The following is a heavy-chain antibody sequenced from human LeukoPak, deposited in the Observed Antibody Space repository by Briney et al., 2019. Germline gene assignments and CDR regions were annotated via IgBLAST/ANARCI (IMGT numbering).Heavy chain of an antibody. CDR2: ITATSRHI. V-gene: IGHV3-21*04. CDR3: AKIDGGSSD. Sequence: GGSLRLSCAAPGVTFSGYSVNWVRQAPGKGLEWVSAITATSRHIYYADSVKGRFTISRDNAKNSLYLQMNSLRAEDTAVYYCAKIDGGSSDWGQGTLVTVSS. CDR1: GVTFSGYS. D-gene: IGHD6-6*01. J-gene: IGHJ4*02.